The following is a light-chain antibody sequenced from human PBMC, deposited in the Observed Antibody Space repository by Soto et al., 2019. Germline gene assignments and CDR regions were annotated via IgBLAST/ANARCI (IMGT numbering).Light chain of an antibody. J-gene: IGKJ1*01. V-gene: IGKV1-39*01. CDR1: QNVRRD. Sequence: DIQMTQSPSPLSASVGDRVTITCRTSQNVRRDLNWYQQKVGQAPKLLIYAASGLQSGVPSRFSGGGSGTDFTLTISDLQPEDFAIYYCQQSYSAPWTFGQGTKVEIK. CDR3: QQSYSAPWT. CDR2: AAS.